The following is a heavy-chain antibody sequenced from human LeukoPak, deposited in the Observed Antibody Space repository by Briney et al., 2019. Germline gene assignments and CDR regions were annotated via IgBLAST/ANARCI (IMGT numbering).Heavy chain of an antibody. D-gene: IGHD6-13*01. J-gene: IGHJ4*02. CDR3: ARDMAAAGDY. CDR2: ISGSSSHI. Sequence: PGGSLRLSCEASGFTFSDYYLGWIRQAPGKGLEWISYISGSSSHINYADSVKGRFTISRDNAKKSVYLQMDTLRVEDTAMYYCARDMAAAGDYWGQGTLVTVSS. V-gene: IGHV3-11*06. CDR1: GFTFSDYY.